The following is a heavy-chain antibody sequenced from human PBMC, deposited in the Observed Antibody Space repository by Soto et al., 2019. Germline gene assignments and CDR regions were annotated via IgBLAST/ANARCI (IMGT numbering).Heavy chain of an antibody. CDR1: GGSISSGGYY. Sequence: SETLSLTCTVSGGSISSGGYYWSWIRQHPGKGLEWIGYIYYSGSTYYNPSLKSRVTISVDTSKNQFSLKLSSVTAADTAVYYCARELSSFKIDYWGQGTLVTVSS. D-gene: IGHD6-6*01. CDR3: ARELSSFKIDY. CDR2: IYYSGST. J-gene: IGHJ4*02. V-gene: IGHV4-31*03.